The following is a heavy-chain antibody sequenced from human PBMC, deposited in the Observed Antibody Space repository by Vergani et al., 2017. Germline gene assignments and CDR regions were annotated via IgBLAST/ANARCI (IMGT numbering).Heavy chain of an antibody. CDR2: ISSSSSYI. Sequence: EVQLVESGGGLVKPGGSLRLSCAASGFTFSIYSMNWVRQAPGKGLEWVSSISSSSSYIYYADSVKGRFTISRDNAKNSLYLQMNSLRAEDTAVYYCAREVTDYDVWSGIGDYYYGMDVWGQGTTVTVSS. J-gene: IGHJ6*02. CDR3: AREVTDYDVWSGIGDYYYGMDV. D-gene: IGHD3-3*01. CDR1: GFTFSIYS. V-gene: IGHV3-21*01.